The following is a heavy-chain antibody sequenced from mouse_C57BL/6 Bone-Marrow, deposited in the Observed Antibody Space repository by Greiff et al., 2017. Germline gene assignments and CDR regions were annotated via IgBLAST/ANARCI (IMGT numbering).Heavy chain of an antibody. V-gene: IGHV1-19*01. D-gene: IGHD1-1*02. CDR3: VYGPYYFDY. CDR1: GYTFTDYY. Sequence: EVQLQESGPVLVKPGASVKMSCKASGYTFTDYYMNWVKQSHGKSLEWIGVINPYNGGTSYNQKFKGKATLTVDKSSSTAYMELNSLTSEDSAVYYCVYGPYYFDYWGQGTTLTVSS. J-gene: IGHJ2*01. CDR2: INPYNGGT.